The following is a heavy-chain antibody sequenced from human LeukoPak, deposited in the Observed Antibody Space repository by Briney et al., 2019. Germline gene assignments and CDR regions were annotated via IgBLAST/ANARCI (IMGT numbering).Heavy chain of an antibody. CDR1: GFTVSSNY. CDR2: IYSGGST. V-gene: IGHV3-53*01. J-gene: IGHJ3*02. CDR3: AKRIVVVIDAFDI. Sequence: GGSLRLSCAASGFTVSSNYMSWVRQAPGKGLEWVSLIYSGGSTYYADSVKGRFTISRDNSKNTLYLQMNSLRAEDTAVYYCAKRIVVVIDAFDIWGQGTMVTVSS. D-gene: IGHD3-22*01.